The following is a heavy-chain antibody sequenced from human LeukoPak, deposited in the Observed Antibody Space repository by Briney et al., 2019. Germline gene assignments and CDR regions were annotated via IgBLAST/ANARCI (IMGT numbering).Heavy chain of an antibody. Sequence: SETLSLTCMVSGGSISSDYWCWLRQPPGKGLEWIGYIYNGGSTKYQPSLKSQVIISLDTSTNQFSLNLISVAAADTAVYYCARAIDGHPFDIWGQGTMVTVSS. V-gene: IGHV4-59*01. CDR1: GGSISSDY. D-gene: IGHD5-24*01. J-gene: IGHJ3*02. CDR3: ARAIDGHPFDI. CDR2: IYNGGST.